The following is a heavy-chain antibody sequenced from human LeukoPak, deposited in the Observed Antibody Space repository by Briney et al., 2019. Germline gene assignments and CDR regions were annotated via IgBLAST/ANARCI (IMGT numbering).Heavy chain of an antibody. CDR1: GVTFSRHS. V-gene: IGHV3-48*02. D-gene: IGHD3-10*01. CDR2: ISHRDDTV. CDR3: AGDGTGVLPGDAFDM. Sequence: PGGTLRLSCAASGVTFSRHSMNWVRQAPGKGLEWLSYISHRDDTVYYADSVRGSFSLYRDNVQNLLFLQMNSLRDEDTGVYYCAGDGTGVLPGDAFDMWGQGTMVTVSS. J-gene: IGHJ3*02.